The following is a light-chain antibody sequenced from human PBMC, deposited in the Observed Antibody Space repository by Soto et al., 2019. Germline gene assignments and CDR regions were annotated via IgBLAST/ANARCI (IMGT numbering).Light chain of an antibody. V-gene: IGKV1-8*01. CDR1: QGISSY. J-gene: IGKJ1*01. CDR2: AAS. Sequence: AIRMTQSPSSLSASTGDRVTITCRASQGISSYLAWYQQKPGKAPKLLIYAASTLQSGVPSRFSGSGSGTDFTLTISCLLSEDFATYYCQQYYSYPGTFGQGTKVEIK. CDR3: QQYYSYPGT.